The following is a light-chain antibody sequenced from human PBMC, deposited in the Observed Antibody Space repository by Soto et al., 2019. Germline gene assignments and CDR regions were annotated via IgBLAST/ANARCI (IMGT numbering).Light chain of an antibody. CDR3: SSYAGNNNV. CDR2: EVS. CDR1: TSDVGGYDY. Sequence: QSALTQPRSVSGSPGQSVTISCAGTTSDVGGYDYVSWFQQHPGKVPKLVIYEVSKRPSGVPDRFSGSKSGNTASLTVSGLQAEDEDDYYCSSYAGNNNVFGTGTRSPS. V-gene: IGLV2-8*01. J-gene: IGLJ1*01.